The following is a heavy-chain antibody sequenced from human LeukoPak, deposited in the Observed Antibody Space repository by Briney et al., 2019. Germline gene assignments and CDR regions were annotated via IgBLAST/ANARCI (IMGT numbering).Heavy chain of an antibody. D-gene: IGHD4-17*01. CDR1: GFTFSSYG. J-gene: IGHJ4*02. CDR3: AKSTTVTQRGYFDY. CDR2: TSYDGSNK. Sequence: GRSLRLSCAASGFTFSSYGMHWVRQAPAKGLEWVAITSYDGSNKYYADSVKGRFTISRDNSKNTLYLQMNSLRAEDTAVYYCAKSTTVTQRGYFDYWGQGTLVTVSS. V-gene: IGHV3-30*18.